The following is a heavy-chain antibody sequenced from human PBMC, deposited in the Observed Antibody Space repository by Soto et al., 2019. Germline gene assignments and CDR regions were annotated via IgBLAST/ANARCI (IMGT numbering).Heavy chain of an antibody. Sequence: PGGSLRLSCAGSGVTFSSFDMSWVRQAPGKGLEWVAATSYDGSNKYYADSVKGRFIISRDNSKNTLDLLLNTLRAEDTAVYYCAGVYYSGNSVNNYWGQGTPVTVSS. CDR2: TSYDGSNK. V-gene: IGHV3-30-3*01. J-gene: IGHJ4*02. CDR3: AGVYYSGNSVNNY. CDR1: GVTFSSFD. D-gene: IGHD2-8*01.